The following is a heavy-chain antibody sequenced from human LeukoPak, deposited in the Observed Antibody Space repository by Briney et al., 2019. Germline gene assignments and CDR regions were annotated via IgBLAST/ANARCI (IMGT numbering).Heavy chain of an antibody. J-gene: IGHJ3*01. CDR3: AQDWPSAVTTTPGF. D-gene: IGHD4-17*01. V-gene: IGHV3-23*01. CDR1: GFTFRDYV. Sequence: GGSLSLSCAASGFTFRDYVISWVRQAPGKGLEWVSSISPSGDSTYYAGSVRGRFTLSRDNSKNTVYFQMNSLRVEDAAIYYCAQDWPSAVTTTPGFWGQGTMVIVSS. CDR2: ISPSGDST.